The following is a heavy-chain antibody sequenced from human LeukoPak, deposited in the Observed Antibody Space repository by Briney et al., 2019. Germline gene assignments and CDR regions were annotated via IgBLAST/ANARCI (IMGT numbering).Heavy chain of an antibody. CDR2: IGYTGVNT. J-gene: IGHJ6*03. CDR3: ARRRGTVAGYYYYMGV. Sequence: GGSLRLSCAASGFTFSNYAMTWVRQAPGKGLEWVSFIGYTGVNTFYADSVKGRFTVSRDNSKNTLYLHMSSLRAEDTALYYCARRRGTVAGYYYYMGVWGKGTTVTVSS. CDR1: GFTFSNYA. V-gene: IGHV3-23*01. D-gene: IGHD6-13*01.